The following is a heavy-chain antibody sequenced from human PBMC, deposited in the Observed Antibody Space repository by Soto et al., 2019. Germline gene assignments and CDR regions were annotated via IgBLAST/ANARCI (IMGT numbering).Heavy chain of an antibody. CDR3: GRVPLDGDYANGVDV. CDR2: IGTDASRK. V-gene: IGHV3-7*03. CDR1: GFNFNTYW. Sequence: GGSLRLSCLASGFNFNTYWMYWVRQAPGKGLEWVANIGTDASRKNYVDSVKGRFIISRDNAKNSLFLQMNSLRADDTAVYYCGRVPLDGDYANGVDVWGQGTTVTVSS. D-gene: IGHD4-17*01. J-gene: IGHJ6*02.